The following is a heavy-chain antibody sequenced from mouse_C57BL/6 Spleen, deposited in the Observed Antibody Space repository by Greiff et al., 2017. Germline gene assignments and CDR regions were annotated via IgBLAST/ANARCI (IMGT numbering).Heavy chain of an antibody. CDR1: GYTFTSYW. D-gene: IGHD1-1*01. V-gene: IGHV1-52*01. CDR3: ARSVVATRYFDV. J-gene: IGHJ1*03. Sequence: QVQLQQPGAELVRPGSSVKLSCKASGYTFTSYWMHWVKQRPIQGLEWIGNIDPSDSETHYNQKFKDKDTLTVDKSSSTAYMQLSSLTSEDSAVYYCARSVVATRYFDVWGTGTTVTVSS. CDR2: IDPSDSET.